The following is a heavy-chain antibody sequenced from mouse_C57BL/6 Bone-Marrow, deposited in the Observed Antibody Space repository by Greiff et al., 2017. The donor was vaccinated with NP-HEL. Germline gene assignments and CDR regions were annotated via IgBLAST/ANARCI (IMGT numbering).Heavy chain of an antibody. CDR1: GYTFTSYW. CDR2: IYPGSGST. V-gene: IGHV1-55*01. J-gene: IGHJ1*03. CDR3: ARIYGSSSHWYFDV. Sequence: VQLQQPGAELVKPGASVKMSCKASGYTFTSYWITWVKQRPGQGLEWIGDIYPGSGSTNYNEKFKSKATLTVDTSSSTAYMQLSSLTSEDSAVYYCARIYGSSSHWYFDVWGTGTTVTVSS. D-gene: IGHD1-1*01.